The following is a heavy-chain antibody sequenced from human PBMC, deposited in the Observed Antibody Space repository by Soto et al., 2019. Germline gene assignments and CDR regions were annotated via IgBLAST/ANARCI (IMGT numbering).Heavy chain of an antibody. V-gene: IGHV6-1*01. CDR2: TYYRSKWYN. Sequence: PSQTLSLTCAISGDSVSSNSAAWNWISQSPSRGLEWLGRTYYRSKWYNDYAVSVKSRITINPDTSKNQFSLQLNSVTPEDTAVYYCARDPERYCSGGSGSPHYWFDPWGQGTLVTVSS. CDR3: ARDPERYCSGGSGSPHYWFDP. J-gene: IGHJ5*02. D-gene: IGHD2-15*01. CDR1: GDSVSSNSAA.